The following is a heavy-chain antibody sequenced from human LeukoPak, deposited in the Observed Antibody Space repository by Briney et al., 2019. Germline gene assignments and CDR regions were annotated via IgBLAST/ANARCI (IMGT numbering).Heavy chain of an antibody. Sequence: PSETLSLTCTVSGGSISSGDYYWSWIRQPPGKGLEWIGYIYYSGSTYYNPSLKSRVTISVDTSKNQFSLNLSSVTAADTAVYYCARGMVGSMVQGVTDYWGQGTLVTVSS. V-gene: IGHV4-30-4*01. CDR2: IYYSGST. CDR1: GGSISSGDYY. J-gene: IGHJ4*02. CDR3: ARGMVGSMVQGVTDY. D-gene: IGHD3-10*01.